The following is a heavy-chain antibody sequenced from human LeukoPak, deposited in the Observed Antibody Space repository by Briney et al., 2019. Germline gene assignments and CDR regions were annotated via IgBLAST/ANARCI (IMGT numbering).Heavy chain of an antibody. D-gene: IGHD6-19*01. CDR2: ISSNGGST. Sequence: GGSLRLSCAASGFTFSSYAMHWVRQAPGKGLEYVSAISSNGGSTYYADSVKGRFTISRDNSKNTLYLQMNSLRAEDTAVYYCARDPSNSSGWYGFDAFDIWGQGTMVTVSS. V-gene: IGHV3-64*02. CDR1: GFTFSSYA. J-gene: IGHJ3*02. CDR3: ARDPSNSSGWYGFDAFDI.